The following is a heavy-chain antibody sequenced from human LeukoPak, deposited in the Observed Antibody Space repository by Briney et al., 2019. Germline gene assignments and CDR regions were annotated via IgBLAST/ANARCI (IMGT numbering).Heavy chain of an antibody. V-gene: IGHV1-24*01. CDR3: ATVKSSSTSPYYMDV. D-gene: IGHD2-2*01. J-gene: IGHJ6*03. CDR1: GYTLTELS. CDR2: FDPEDGET. Sequence: ASVKVSCKVSGYTLTELSMHWVRQAPGKGLEWMGGFDPEDGETIYAQKFQGRVTMTEDTSTDTAYMELSSLRSEDTAVYYRATVKSSSTSPYYMDVWGKGTTVTISS.